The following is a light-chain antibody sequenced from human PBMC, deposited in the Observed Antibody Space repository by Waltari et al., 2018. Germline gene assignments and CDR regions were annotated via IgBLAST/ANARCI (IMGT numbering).Light chain of an antibody. CDR2: PAS. J-gene: IGKJ1*01. CDR1: QSVGRT. CDR3: QQYNNWPGT. Sequence: EILMTQSPATLSVSPGERATVTCRARQSVGRTLAWYQHKPGQSPRLLIYPASTTAAGIPARFSGSGSGTEFTLTISSLQSEDFAIYYCQQYNNWPGTFGQGTRVEIK. V-gene: IGKV3-15*01.